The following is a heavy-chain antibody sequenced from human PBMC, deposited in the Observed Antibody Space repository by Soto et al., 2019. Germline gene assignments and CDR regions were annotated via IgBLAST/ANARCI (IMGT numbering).Heavy chain of an antibody. V-gene: IGHV3-30*13. CDR3: ATRTGRTDFDY. CDR2: ISYDGGTT. CDR1: GFTFSSYG. D-gene: IGHD2-15*01. Sequence: PGGSLRLSCAASGFTFSSYGMHWVRQAPGKGLEWVAVISYDGGTTDYAAPVKGRFTISRDDSKNRLYLQMNSLKTEDTAVYYCATRTGRTDFDYWGQGTLVTVSS. J-gene: IGHJ4*02.